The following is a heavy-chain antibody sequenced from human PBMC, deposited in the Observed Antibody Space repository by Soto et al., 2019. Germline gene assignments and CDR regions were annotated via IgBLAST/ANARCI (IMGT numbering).Heavy chain of an antibody. CDR3: AKIPDSSGYYGVYYYYGMDV. V-gene: IGHV3-30*18. J-gene: IGHJ6*02. CDR1: GFTFSSYG. CDR2: ISYDGSNK. D-gene: IGHD3-22*01. Sequence: GGSLRLSCAASGFTFSSYGMHWVRQAPGKGLEWVAVISYDGSNKYYADSVKGRFTISRDNSKNTLYLQMNSLRAEDTAVYYCAKIPDSSGYYGVYYYYGMDVWGQGTTVTVSS.